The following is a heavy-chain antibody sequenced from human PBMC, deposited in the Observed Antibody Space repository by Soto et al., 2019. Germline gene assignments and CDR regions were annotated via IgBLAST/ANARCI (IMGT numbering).Heavy chain of an antibody. V-gene: IGHV1-18*01. D-gene: IGHD1-26*01. Sequence: QVQLVQSGPEVKRPGASVKVSCKPSGYTFTSYGISWVRQAPGQGLEWMGWISAHNGNTNYAQKVQGIVTTTTDTSTCTAYMELTSLRSDDTAVYYCARSWYSTTRYFDFWGRGTLVTVSS. J-gene: IGHJ2*01. CDR2: ISAHNGNT. CDR1: GYTFTSYG. CDR3: ARSWYSTTRYFDF.